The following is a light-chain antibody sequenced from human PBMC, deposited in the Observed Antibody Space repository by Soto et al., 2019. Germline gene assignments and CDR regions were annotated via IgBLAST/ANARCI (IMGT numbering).Light chain of an antibody. J-gene: IGKJ4*01. V-gene: IGKV3-15*01. Sequence: EIVMPQSAATLSVSPGERATLSCRPSQSVGSNLAWYQQKPGQAPRLLIYGASTRATGIPARFSGSGSGTEFTRTISSLQSEDFAVYYCQQYNVWPLTFGGGTKVEIE. CDR2: GAS. CDR1: QSVGSN. CDR3: QQYNVWPLT.